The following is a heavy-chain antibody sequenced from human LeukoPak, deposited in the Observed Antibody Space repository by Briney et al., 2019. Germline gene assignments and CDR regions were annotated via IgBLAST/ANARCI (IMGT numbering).Heavy chain of an antibody. V-gene: IGHV3-48*04. CDR1: GFTFNTYS. Sequence: PGGSLRLSCAASGFTFNTYSMNWVRQAPGKGLEWVSYISSHSNTIYYADSVKGRFTISRDNAKSSMHLQMNSLRAEDTAVYYCARGYSSGGSSYLFDYWGQGNLVTVSS. J-gene: IGHJ4*02. D-gene: IGHD2-15*01. CDR3: ARGYSSGGSSYLFDY. CDR2: ISSHSNTI.